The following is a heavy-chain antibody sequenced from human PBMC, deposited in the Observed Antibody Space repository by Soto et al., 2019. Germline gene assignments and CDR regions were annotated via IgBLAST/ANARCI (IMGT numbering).Heavy chain of an antibody. D-gene: IGHD3-16*01. CDR1: GGTFSSYA. CDR2: IIPIFGTV. Sequence: QVQLVQSGAEVKKPGSSVKVSCKASGGTFSSYAISWVRQAPGQGLEWMGGIIPIFGTVNYAQKFQGRVTITADESTSTAHRELSRLRSQHRDLYYCARGGTTGNWLDPWTQGTLVSVSS. CDR3: ARGGTTGNWLDP. J-gene: IGHJ5*02. V-gene: IGHV1-69*01.